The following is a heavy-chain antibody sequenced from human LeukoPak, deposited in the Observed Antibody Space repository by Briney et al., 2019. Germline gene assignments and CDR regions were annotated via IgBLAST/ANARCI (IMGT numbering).Heavy chain of an antibody. D-gene: IGHD3-22*01. CDR2: INPNSGGT. CDR1: GYTFTGYY. Sequence: ASVKVSCKASGYTFTGYYMHWVRQAPGQGLEWMGWINPNSGGTNYAQKFQGRVTMTRGTSISTAYMELSRLRSDDTAVYYCARVDYYDRCPPFDYWGQGTLVTVSS. CDR3: ARVDYYDRCPPFDY. J-gene: IGHJ4*02. V-gene: IGHV1-2*02.